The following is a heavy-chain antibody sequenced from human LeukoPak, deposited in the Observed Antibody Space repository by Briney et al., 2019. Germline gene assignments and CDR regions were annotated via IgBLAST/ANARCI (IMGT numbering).Heavy chain of an antibody. J-gene: IGHJ4*02. CDR2: IYYSGST. CDR3: ARHGYTAAAVDY. D-gene: IGHD6-13*01. V-gene: IGHV4-59*08. Sequence: WIGHIYYSGSTNYNPSLKSRVTISVDPSNSQFSLKLISVTATDAAVYYCARHGYTAAAVDYWGQGTLVTVSS.